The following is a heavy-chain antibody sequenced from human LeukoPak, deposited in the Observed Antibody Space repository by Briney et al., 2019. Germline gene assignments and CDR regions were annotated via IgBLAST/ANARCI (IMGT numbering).Heavy chain of an antibody. CDR1: GGSFSGYY. V-gene: IGHV4-34*01. CDR2: INHSGST. J-gene: IGHJ3*01. Sequence: SETLSLTCAVYGGSFSGYYWSWIRQPPGKGLEWIGEINHSGSTNYNPSLKSRVTISVDTSKNQFSLKLSSVTAADTAVYYCVTVSVLRYFDWLGYAFDVWGQGTMVTVSS. D-gene: IGHD3-9*01. CDR3: VTVSVLRYFDWLGYAFDV.